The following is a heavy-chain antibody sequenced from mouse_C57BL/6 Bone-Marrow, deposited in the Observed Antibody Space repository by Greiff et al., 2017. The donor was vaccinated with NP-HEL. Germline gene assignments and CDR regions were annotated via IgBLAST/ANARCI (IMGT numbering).Heavy chain of an antibody. CDR2: INPNNGGT. V-gene: IGHV1-18*01. D-gene: IGHD1-1*01. J-gene: IGHJ1*03. CDR3: ARRSTVVATEGYFDV. Sequence: EVQLQQSGPELVKPGASVKIPCKASGYTFTDYNMDWVKQSHGKSLEWIGDINPNNGGTIYNQKFKGKATLTVDTSSSTAYMELRSLTSEDTAVYYCARRSTVVATEGYFDVWGTGTTVTVSS. CDR1: GYTFTDYN.